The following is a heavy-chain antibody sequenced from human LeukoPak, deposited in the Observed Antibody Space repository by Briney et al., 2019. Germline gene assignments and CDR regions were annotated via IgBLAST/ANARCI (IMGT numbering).Heavy chain of an antibody. D-gene: IGHD1-14*01. J-gene: IGHJ4*02. CDR3: AHGTRGWSV. CDR2: ISSSGATT. V-gene: IGHV3-23*01. Sequence: PGGPLRLSCAASGFTFSSYAMNWVRQAPGEGLEWVSAISSSGATTYYADSVKGRFTVSRDNSRNTLYLQMNSLRAEDTAVYYCAHGTRGWSVWGQGTPVTVSS. CDR1: GFTFSSYA.